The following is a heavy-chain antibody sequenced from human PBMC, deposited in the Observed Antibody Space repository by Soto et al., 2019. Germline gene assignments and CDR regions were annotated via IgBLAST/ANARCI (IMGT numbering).Heavy chain of an antibody. CDR1: GGSISSYY. V-gene: IGHV4-4*07. Sequence: SETLSLTCTVSGGSISSYYWSWIRQPAGKGLEWIGRIYTSGSTNYNPSLKSRVTMSVDTSKNQFSLKLSSVTAAGTAVYYCARDAEQWLAHYYFDYWGQGTLVTVSS. CDR3: ARDAEQWLAHYYFDY. J-gene: IGHJ4*02. D-gene: IGHD6-19*01. CDR2: IYTSGST.